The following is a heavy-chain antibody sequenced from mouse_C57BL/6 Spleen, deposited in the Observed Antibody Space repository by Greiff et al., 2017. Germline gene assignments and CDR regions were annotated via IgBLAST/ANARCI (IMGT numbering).Heavy chain of an antibody. Sequence: VMLVESGPGLVQPSQRLSITCTVPGFSLTSYGVHWVRQSPGKGLEWLGVIWSGGSTDYNADFISRLSIRNDNSKSPVFFKLHSLQADDTALYYCARTYYSNPYYFDDGGQGTTLTVSS. CDR2: IWSGGST. D-gene: IGHD2-5*01. J-gene: IGHJ2*01. CDR3: ARTYYSNPYYFDD. V-gene: IGHV2-2*01. CDR1: GFSLTSYG.